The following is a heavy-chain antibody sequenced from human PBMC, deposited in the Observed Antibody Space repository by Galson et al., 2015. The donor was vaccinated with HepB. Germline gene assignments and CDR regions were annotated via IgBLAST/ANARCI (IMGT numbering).Heavy chain of an antibody. D-gene: IGHD3-22*01. CDR2: IIPIFGTA. CDR1: GGTFSSYA. CDR3: ARAVDYYDSSVSYFQH. J-gene: IGHJ1*01. Sequence: SVKVSCKASGGTFSSYAISWVRQAPGQELEWMGGIIPIFGTANYAQKSQGRVTITADESTSTAYMELSSLRSEDTAVYYCARAVDYYDSSVSYFQHWGQGTLVTVSS. V-gene: IGHV1-69*13.